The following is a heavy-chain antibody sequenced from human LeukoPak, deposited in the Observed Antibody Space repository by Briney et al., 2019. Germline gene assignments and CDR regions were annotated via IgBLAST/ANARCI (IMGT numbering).Heavy chain of an antibody. CDR3: AKGSRGSPFDY. Sequence: GGSLRLSCAASGFTFSSYAMSWVRQAPGKGLEWVSAISGSGGSTYYADSVEGRFTIPRDNSKNTLYLQMNSLRAEDTAVYYCAKGSRGSPFDYWGQGTLVTVSS. D-gene: IGHD1-26*01. CDR1: GFTFSSYA. J-gene: IGHJ4*02. CDR2: ISGSGGST. V-gene: IGHV3-23*01.